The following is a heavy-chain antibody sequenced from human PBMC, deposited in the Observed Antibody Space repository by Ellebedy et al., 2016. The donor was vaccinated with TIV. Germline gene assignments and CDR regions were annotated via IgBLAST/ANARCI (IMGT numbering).Heavy chain of an antibody. V-gene: IGHV5-51*01. J-gene: IGHJ5*02. CDR1: GYSFPSYW. D-gene: IGHD5-18*01. CDR3: ARRAGYNYEQRWFDP. Sequence: KVSCKGSGYSFPSYWIAWVRQMPGKGLEWMGIIYPGDPDTRYSPSFQGQVTISVDKSITTAYLQWTSLKASDTAMYYCARRAGYNYEQRWFDPWGQGTLVTVSS. CDR2: IYPGDPDT.